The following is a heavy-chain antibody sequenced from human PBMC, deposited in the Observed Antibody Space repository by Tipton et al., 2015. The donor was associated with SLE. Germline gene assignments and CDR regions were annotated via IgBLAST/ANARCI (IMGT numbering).Heavy chain of an antibody. J-gene: IGHJ4*02. Sequence: TLSLTCAVHDGSLSNYYWSWFRRPPGRGLEWIGEITRRGKTNYNPSLKSRVTISVDTSKNQFSLNLRSVTAADTAVYYCAKDYNYDNADYNWGQGKLVIVSS. CDR1: DGSLSNYY. CDR3: AKDYNYDNADYN. D-gene: IGHD4-17*01. CDR2: ITRRGKT. V-gene: IGHV4-34*01.